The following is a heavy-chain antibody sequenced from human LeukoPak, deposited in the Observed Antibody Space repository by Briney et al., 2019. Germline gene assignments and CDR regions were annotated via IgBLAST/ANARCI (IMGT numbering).Heavy chain of an antibody. CDR3: ARVRVRGGPYYYYGMDV. D-gene: IGHD3-10*01. CDR1: GGSISSYY. V-gene: IGHV4-59*12. CDR2: IYYSGST. J-gene: IGHJ6*02. Sequence: SETLSLTCTVSGGSISSYYWSWIRQPPGKGLEWIGYIYYSGSTNYNPSLKSRVTISVDTSKNQFSLKLSSVTAADTAVHYCARVRVRGGPYYYYGMDVWGQGTTVTVSS.